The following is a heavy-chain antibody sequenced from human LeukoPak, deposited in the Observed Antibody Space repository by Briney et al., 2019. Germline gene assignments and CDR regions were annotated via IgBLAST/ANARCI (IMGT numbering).Heavy chain of an antibody. V-gene: IGHV3-21*01. Sequence: GGSLRLSCAASGFTFSAYSMNWVRQAPGKGLEWVSSISSGSRYIYYAGSVKGRFTISRDNAKDSLYLQMNSLRAEDTAVYYCAKCSGGNCYHSDDHWGQGTLVTVSS. D-gene: IGHD2-15*01. CDR3: AKCSGGNCYHSDDH. CDR2: ISSGSRYI. CDR1: GFTFSAYS. J-gene: IGHJ5*02.